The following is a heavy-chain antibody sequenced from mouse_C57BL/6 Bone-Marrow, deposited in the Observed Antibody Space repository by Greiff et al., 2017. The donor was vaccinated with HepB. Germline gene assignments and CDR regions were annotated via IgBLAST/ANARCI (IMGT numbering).Heavy chain of an antibody. J-gene: IGHJ3*01. CDR1: GYTFTDYE. CDR2: IDPETGGT. Sequence: QVHVKQSGAELVRPGASVTLSCKASGYTFTDYEMHWVKQTPVHGLEWIGAIDPETGGTAYNQKFKGKAILTADKSSSTAYMELRSLTSEDSAVYYCTREDYGSSLRFAYWGQGTLVTVSA. CDR3: TREDYGSSLRFAY. V-gene: IGHV1-15*01. D-gene: IGHD1-1*01.